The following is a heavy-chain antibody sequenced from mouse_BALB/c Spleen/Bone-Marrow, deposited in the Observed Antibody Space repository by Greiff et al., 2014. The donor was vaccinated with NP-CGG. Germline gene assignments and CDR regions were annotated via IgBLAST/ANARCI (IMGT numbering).Heavy chain of an antibody. V-gene: IGHV5-15*02. D-gene: IGHD2-3*01. CDR1: GFTFSDYG. CDR2: ISNLAYSI. CDR3: ARAGYDGYPWYFDV. J-gene: IGHJ1*01. Sequence: VQLKESGGGLVQPGGSRKLSCAASGFTFSDYGMAWVRQAPGKGPEWVAFISNLAYSIYYADTGTGRFTISRENAKNTLYLEISSLRSEDSAMYYCARAGYDGYPWYFDVGGAGTTVTVSS.